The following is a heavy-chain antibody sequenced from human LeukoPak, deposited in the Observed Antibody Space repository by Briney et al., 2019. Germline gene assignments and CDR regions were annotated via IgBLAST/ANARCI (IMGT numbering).Heavy chain of an antibody. V-gene: IGHV4-59*01. CDR2: IYYSGST. Sequence: PSETLSLTCTVSGGSISSYHWSWIRQPPGKGLEWIGYIYYSGSTNYNPSLKSRVTISVDTSKNQFSLKLSSVTAADTAVYYCARGGRGTIFGVVISLDVWGKGTTVTVSS. CDR1: GGSISSYH. J-gene: IGHJ6*04. CDR3: ARGGRGTIFGVVISLDV. D-gene: IGHD3-3*01.